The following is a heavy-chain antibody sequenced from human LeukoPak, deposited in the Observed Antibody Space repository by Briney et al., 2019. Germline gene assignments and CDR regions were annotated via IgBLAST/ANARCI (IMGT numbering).Heavy chain of an antibody. CDR2: IKQDGSEK. CDR3: ARGGDTVAGPVDY. Sequence: GGSLRLPCAASGFTFSSYCMSWVRQAPGKGLEWVANIKQDGSEKYYVDTVKGRFTISRNNAKNSLYLQMNSLRAEDTAVYYCARGGDTVAGPVDYWGQGTLVTVSS. CDR1: GFTFSSYC. D-gene: IGHD6-19*01. J-gene: IGHJ4*02. V-gene: IGHV3-7*01.